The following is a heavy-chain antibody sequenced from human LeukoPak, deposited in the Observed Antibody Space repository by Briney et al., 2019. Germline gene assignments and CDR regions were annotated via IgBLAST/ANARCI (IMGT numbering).Heavy chain of an antibody. Sequence: GRSLRLSCAASGFTFSNYFMHWVRQAPGKGLEWVADIASDGSHTLYVEPVKGRFTISRDNSKNTLYLQMNSLGPEDTAVYFCARERQDTVIHSGAFDIWGQGTMVTVSS. J-gene: IGHJ3*02. D-gene: IGHD3-10*01. CDR3: ARERQDTVIHSGAFDI. CDR2: IASDGSHT. V-gene: IGHV3-30-3*01. CDR1: GFTFSNYF.